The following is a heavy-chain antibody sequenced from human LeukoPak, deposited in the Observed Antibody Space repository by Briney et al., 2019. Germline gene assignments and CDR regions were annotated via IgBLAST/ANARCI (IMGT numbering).Heavy chain of an antibody. J-gene: IGHJ6*03. CDR2: IYTSGST. Sequence: TLSLTCTVSGGSISSGSYYWSWIRQPAGKGLEWIGRIYTSGSTNYNPSLKSRVTMSVDTSKNQFSLKLSSVTAADTAVYYCARVTAMDPNLYYYYYYMDVWGKGTTVTISS. CDR1: GGSISSGSYY. D-gene: IGHD5-18*01. V-gene: IGHV4-61*02. CDR3: ARVTAMDPNLYYYYYYMDV.